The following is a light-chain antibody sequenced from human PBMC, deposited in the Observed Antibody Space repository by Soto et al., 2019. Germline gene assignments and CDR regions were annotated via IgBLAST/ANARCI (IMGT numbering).Light chain of an antibody. CDR2: RSS. V-gene: IGKV3-20*01. CDR3: QHYGGSPWT. CDR1: QSLSGNY. Sequence: NVYTQSRGTLSLARGEIAMVAGTSSQSLSGNYLAWDWQTPGQVPRVLSSRSSRMSTGISDRCSGSGPGTDFTRTITALEPDHFAVYYCQHYGGSPWTFGRGTKV. J-gene: IGKJ1*01.